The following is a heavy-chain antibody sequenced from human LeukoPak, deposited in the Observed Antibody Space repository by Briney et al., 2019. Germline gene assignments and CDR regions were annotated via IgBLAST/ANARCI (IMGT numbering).Heavy chain of an antibody. CDR1: GFTFSTYS. J-gene: IGHJ4*02. CDR2: ISSSRTYI. CDR3: AKDFGSSSFDY. D-gene: IGHD6-6*01. V-gene: IGHV3-21*01. Sequence: PSESLRLSCAASGFTFSTYSLNWVRQAPGKGLEWVSSISSSRTYISYAYSVNGLFTISRDNAKNLLYLQMNILRAEDTAVYYCAKDFGSSSFDYWGQGALVTVSS.